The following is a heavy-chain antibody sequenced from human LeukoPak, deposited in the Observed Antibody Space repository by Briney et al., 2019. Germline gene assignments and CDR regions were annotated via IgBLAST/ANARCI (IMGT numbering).Heavy chain of an antibody. CDR3: AVPFTMVRGRAFDI. V-gene: IGHV3-23*01. Sequence: TGGSLRLPCAASGFTFSCYAMSWVRQAPGKGLEWVSAISGSGGSTYYADSVKGRFTISRDNSKNTLYLQMNSLRAEDTAVYYCAVPFTMVRGRAFDIWGQGTMVTVSS. J-gene: IGHJ3*02. D-gene: IGHD3-10*01. CDR2: ISGSGGST. CDR1: GFTFSCYA.